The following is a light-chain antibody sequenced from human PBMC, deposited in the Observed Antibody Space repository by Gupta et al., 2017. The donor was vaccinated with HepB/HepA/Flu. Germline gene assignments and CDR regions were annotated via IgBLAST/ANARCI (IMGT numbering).Light chain of an antibody. CDR1: SSDVGSYNL. V-gene: IGLV2-23*02. CDR3: CSYAGSSTLV. CDR2: EVS. J-gene: IGLJ2*01. Sequence: QSALTQPAPVSGSPGQSIPISCTAPSSDVGSYNLVSWYQQHPGKAPKLMIYEVSKRPSGVSNRFSGSKSGNTASLTISGLQAEDEADYYCCSYAGSSTLVFGGGTKLTVL.